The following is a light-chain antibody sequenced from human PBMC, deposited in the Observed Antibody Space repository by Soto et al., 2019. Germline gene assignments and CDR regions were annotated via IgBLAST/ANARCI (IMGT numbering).Light chain of an antibody. V-gene: IGKV3-15*01. CDR2: GAS. J-gene: IGKJ4*01. CDR1: QSVSSN. CDR3: QHYANWPLT. Sequence: EIVLTQSPGTLSLSPGERATLSCRASQSVSSNFLAWYRQRPGQAPRLLIYGASNRATGVPARFSGSGSGTDFTLTINSLQSEDFAVYYCQHYANWPLTFGGGTKVDIK.